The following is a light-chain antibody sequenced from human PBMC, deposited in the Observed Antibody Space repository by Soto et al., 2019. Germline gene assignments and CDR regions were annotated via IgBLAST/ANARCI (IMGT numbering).Light chain of an antibody. V-gene: IGKV3-20*01. Sequence: EIVLTQSPGTLSLSPGERATLSCRASQSVSSSQLAWYQQKPGQAPRLLIYGASTTATGSPARFSGGSSGTDVTLPISRLEPDDCAAYYYQQFGSSPEYTFGQGTKLEVK. J-gene: IGKJ2*01. CDR3: QQFGSSPEYT. CDR1: QSVSSSQ. CDR2: GAS.